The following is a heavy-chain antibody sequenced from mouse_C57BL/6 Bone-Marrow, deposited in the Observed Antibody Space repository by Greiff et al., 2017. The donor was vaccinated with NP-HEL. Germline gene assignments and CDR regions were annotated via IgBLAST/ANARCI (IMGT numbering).Heavy chain of an antibody. CDR1: GYTFTSYW. D-gene: IGHD1-1*01. CDR3: TRPDYYGSTWFAY. CDR2: IYPGNSDT. V-gene: IGHV1-5*01. J-gene: IGHJ3*01. Sequence: VHVKQSGTVLARPGASVKMSCKTSGYTFTSYWMHWVKQRPGQGLEWIGAIYPGNSDTSYNQKFKGKAKLTAVTSASTAYMELSSLTNEDSAVYYCTRPDYYGSTWFAYWGQGTLVTVSA.